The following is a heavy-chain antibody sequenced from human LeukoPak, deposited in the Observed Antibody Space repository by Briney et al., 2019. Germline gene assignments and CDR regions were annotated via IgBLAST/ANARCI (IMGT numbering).Heavy chain of an antibody. Sequence: GGSLRLSCAASGFTFSSYSMNWVRQAPGKGLEWVSYISSSSSTIYYADSVKGRFTISRDNAKSSLYLQMNSLRDEDTAVYYCASLVPSRYVSNWFDPWGQGTLVTVSS. D-gene: IGHD5-12*01. CDR2: ISSSSSTI. V-gene: IGHV3-48*02. J-gene: IGHJ5*02. CDR3: ASLVPSRYVSNWFDP. CDR1: GFTFSSYS.